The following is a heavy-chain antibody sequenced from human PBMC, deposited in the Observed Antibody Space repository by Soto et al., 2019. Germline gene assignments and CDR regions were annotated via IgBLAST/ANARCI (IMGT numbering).Heavy chain of an antibody. CDR1: GFTFSIYA. V-gene: IGHV3-23*01. CDR2: ISGSGGST. Sequence: QPGGSLRLSCAASGFTFSIYAMSWVRQAPGKGLEWVSAISGSGGSTYYADSVKGRFTISRDNSKNTLYLQMNSLRAEDTAVYYCAKVYGRIYDSSGYYYDYWGQGTLVTVSS. CDR3: AKVYGRIYDSSGYYYDY. D-gene: IGHD3-22*01. J-gene: IGHJ4*02.